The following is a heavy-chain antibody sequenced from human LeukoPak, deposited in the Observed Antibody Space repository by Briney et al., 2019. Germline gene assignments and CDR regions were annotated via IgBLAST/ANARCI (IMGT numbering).Heavy chain of an antibody. D-gene: IGHD3-3*01. J-gene: IGHJ3*02. CDR3: ARTDYDFWSGHDAFDI. CDR1: GDAISSYY. CDR2: IYYSGST. V-gene: IGHV4-59*01. Sequence: PSETLSLTCTVSGDAISSYYWSWIRQPPGKGLEWIGYIYYSGSTYNPSLKSRVTISVDTSKNQFSLKLSSVTAADTAVYYCARTDYDFWSGHDAFDIWGQGTMVTVSS.